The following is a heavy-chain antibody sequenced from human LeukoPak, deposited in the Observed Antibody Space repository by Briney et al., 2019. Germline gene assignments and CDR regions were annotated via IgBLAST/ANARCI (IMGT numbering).Heavy chain of an antibody. CDR3: AKVQCRDCTDGQFHH. Sequence: ASVKVSCKASGYTFTSYDINWVRQATGQGLEWMGWMNPNSGNTGYAQKFQGRVTITRNTSISTAYMELSSLRSEDTALYYCAKVQCRDCTDGQFHHWGQGTLVTVSS. D-gene: IGHD2-21*02. CDR1: GYTFTSYD. V-gene: IGHV1-8*03. CDR2: MNPNSGNT. J-gene: IGHJ1*01.